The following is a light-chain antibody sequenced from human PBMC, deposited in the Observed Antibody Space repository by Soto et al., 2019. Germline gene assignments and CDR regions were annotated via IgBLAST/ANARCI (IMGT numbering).Light chain of an antibody. Sequence: ETVMTQSGATLSVSPGERATLSCRASQSVYSSLAWYQQKPGQAPRLLIYGASTRATGIPARFSGSGSGTEFTLTISRLQSEDFAVYYCQQYNNWPPITFGQGTRLEIK. CDR1: QSVYSS. CDR2: GAS. J-gene: IGKJ5*01. CDR3: QQYNNWPPIT. V-gene: IGKV3-15*01.